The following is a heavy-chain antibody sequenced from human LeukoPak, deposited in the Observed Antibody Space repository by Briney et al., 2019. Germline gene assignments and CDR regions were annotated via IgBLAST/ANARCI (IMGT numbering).Heavy chain of an antibody. V-gene: IGHV1-69*13. Sequence: SVKVSCKASGGTFSSYAISWVRQAPGQGLEWMGGIIPIFGTANYAQKFQGRVTITADESTSTAYMELSSPRSEDTAVYYCAPESSYDSSGYYPYWGQGTLVTVSS. D-gene: IGHD3-22*01. CDR1: GGTFSSYA. CDR2: IIPIFGTA. J-gene: IGHJ4*02. CDR3: APESSYDSSGYYPY.